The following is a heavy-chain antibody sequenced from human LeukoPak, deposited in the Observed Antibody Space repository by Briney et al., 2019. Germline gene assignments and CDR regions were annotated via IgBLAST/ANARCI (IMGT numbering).Heavy chain of an antibody. CDR1: GFTFSSSW. CDR3: ARDRSFGTLDF. Sequence: GGSLRLSCAASGFTFSSSWMSWVRQAPGKGLEWVANIKPDGSTKYYVDSEEGRFTISRDNAKNSLYLQMNSPRAEDTAVYYCARDRSFGTLDFWGQGTLVTVSS. D-gene: IGHD5-18*01. V-gene: IGHV3-7*01. CDR2: IKPDGSTK. J-gene: IGHJ4*02.